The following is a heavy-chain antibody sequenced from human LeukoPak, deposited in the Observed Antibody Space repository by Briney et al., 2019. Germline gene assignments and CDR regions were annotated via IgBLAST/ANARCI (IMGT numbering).Heavy chain of an antibody. CDR1: GGSISSSSYY. Sequence: SETLSLTCTVSGGSISSSSYYWGWIRQPPGKGLEWIGYIYYSGSTYYNPSLKSRVTISVDTSKNQFSLKLSSVTAADSAVYYCARDRRYGYNSNWFDPWGQGTLVTVSS. J-gene: IGHJ5*02. D-gene: IGHD5-24*01. CDR2: IYYSGST. V-gene: IGHV4-30-4*08. CDR3: ARDRRYGYNSNWFDP.